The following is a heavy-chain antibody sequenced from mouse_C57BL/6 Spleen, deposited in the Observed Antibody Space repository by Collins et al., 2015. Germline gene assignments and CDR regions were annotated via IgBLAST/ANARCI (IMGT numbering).Heavy chain of an antibody. D-gene: IGHD1-1*01. Sequence: EVQLVEVWGDLVKPGGSLKLSCAASGFTFSSYGMSWVRQTPDKSLEWVATISSGGSFTYYPDSVKGRFTISRDNAKNTLYLQMSSLKSEDTALYYCARHPQLRYYYAMDYWGQGTSVTVSS. V-gene: IGHV5-6*01. CDR3: ARHPQLRYYYAMDY. J-gene: IGHJ4*01. CDR2: ISSGGSFT. CDR1: GFTFSSYG.